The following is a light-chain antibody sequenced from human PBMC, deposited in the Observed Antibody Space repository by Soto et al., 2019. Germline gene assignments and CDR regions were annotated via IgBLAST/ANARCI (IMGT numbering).Light chain of an antibody. V-gene: IGLV2-11*01. CDR3: CSYAGSYPWV. CDR2: DVS. Sequence: QSALTQPRSVSGSPGQSVTISCTGSSSDVGSYDYVSWYQQHPGKAPKLIIYDVSKRPSGVPDRFSGSKSGVTASLTISGLQAEDEADYYCCSYAGSYPWVFGGGTKLTVL. CDR1: SSDVGSYDY. J-gene: IGLJ3*02.